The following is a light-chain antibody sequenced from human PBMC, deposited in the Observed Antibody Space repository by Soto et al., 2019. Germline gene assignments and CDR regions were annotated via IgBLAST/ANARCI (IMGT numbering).Light chain of an antibody. V-gene: IGKV3D-15*01. CDR1: QSAGNF. CDR2: YIS. CDR3: QLHNQWPIT. J-gene: IGKJ5*01. Sequence: EIVMTQSPATLSVSPGETASLFCRVSQSAGNFLAWYQQKPGQAPRLLIDYISTRATGIPARFSGSGSGKELTLNINGLQSEDSAVYYCQLHNQWPITFGQGTRLEIK.